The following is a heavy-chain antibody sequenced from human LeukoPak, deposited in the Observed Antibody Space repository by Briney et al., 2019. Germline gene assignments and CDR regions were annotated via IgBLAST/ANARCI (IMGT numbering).Heavy chain of an antibody. J-gene: IGHJ4*02. D-gene: IGHD7-27*01. CDR2: IYHSGST. CDR1: GGSISSSSYY. V-gene: IGHV4-39*07. Sequence: SETLSLTCTVSGGSISSSSYYWGWIRQPPGKGPEWIGSIYHSGSTNYNPSLKSRVTISVDTSKNQFSLKLSSVTAADTAVYFCARGFRGDNFDYWGQGTLVTVSS. CDR3: ARGFRGDNFDY.